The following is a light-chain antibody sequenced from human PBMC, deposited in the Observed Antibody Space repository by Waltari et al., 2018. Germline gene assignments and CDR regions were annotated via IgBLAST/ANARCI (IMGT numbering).Light chain of an antibody. CDR2: VNN. CDR1: SSNIGTNT. V-gene: IGLV1-44*01. J-gene: IGLJ3*02. Sequence: QSVLTQPPSASGTPEQRVTISCSGSSSNIGTNTVNWYQQLPGTAPKLLIYVNNQRPPGVPDRFSGSKSGTSASLAISGLQSEDEADYYCAAWDSSLNGFWAFGGGTKLTVL. CDR3: AAWDSSLNGFWA.